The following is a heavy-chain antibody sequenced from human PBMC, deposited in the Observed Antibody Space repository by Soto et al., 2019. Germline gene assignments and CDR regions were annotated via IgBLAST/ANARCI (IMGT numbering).Heavy chain of an antibody. V-gene: IGHV1-18*04. J-gene: IGHJ5*02. D-gene: IGHD6-13*01. CDR1: GYTFTMYA. CDR2: ISAYNGNT. CDR3: ARSTAATGNSWFDL. Sequence: GASVKVSCKASGYTFTMYASSWVRQAPGQGLEWMGWISAYNGNTNYAQKFQGRVTMTTDTSTSTAYMEVRSLRSDDTAMYYCARSTAATGNSWFDLWGQGTLVTVSS.